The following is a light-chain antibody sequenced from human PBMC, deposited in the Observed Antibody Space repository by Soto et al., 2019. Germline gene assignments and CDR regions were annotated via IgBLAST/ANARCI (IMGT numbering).Light chain of an antibody. V-gene: IGKV3-11*01. CDR2: DAS. CDR3: LQHNNYPRT. Sequence: DIVLTQSPDTLSLSPGESAALSFRASQSLGRYLAWYQQKPGQAPRLLIYDASHRATGIPVRFSGSGSGTDFTLTISSLQPEDFATYYCLQHNNYPRTFGQGTKVDIK. J-gene: IGKJ1*01. CDR1: QSLGRY.